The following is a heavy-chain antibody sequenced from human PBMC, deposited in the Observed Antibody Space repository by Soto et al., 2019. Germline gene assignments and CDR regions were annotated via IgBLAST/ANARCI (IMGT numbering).Heavy chain of an antibody. V-gene: IGHV1-3*01. J-gene: IGHJ4*02. Sequence: QAHLVQSGTEVKMPGDSVRVSCKASGFVSTNTNFLWGGRAPGQSLEWMGRINAGNGNTQYSQNFQGRVTFTSDPSASTAFMELTNLRFEDRAMYYCASDYGSNWRLWGQGTLVSVSS. CDR2: INAGNGNT. CDR1: GFVSTNTN. CDR3: ASDYGSNWRL. D-gene: IGHD6-19*01.